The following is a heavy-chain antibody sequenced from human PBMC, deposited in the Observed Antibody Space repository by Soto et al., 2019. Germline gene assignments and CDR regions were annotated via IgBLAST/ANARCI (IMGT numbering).Heavy chain of an antibody. J-gene: IGHJ6*02. CDR3: ARPPSPYYCGGMDV. CDR2: IIPIFGTA. V-gene: IGHV1-69*12. Sequence: QVQLVQSGAEVKKPGSSVKVSCKASGGTFSSYAISWVRQAPGQGLEWMGGIIPIFGTADYAQKFQGRVTITADAYTSTAYMNLGSPRSEDRAVYFSARPPSPYYCGGMDVGGHGTTVTVSS. CDR1: GGTFSSYA.